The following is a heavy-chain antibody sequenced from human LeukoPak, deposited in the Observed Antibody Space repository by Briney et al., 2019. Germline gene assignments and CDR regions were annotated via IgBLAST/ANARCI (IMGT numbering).Heavy chain of an antibody. Sequence: GGSLRLSCTVSGFTFEDFAMTWVRQAPGKGLEWVGFIRRRAYGGTTDYAASVKGRFTIYIDDSKNIAFLQMNSLKTEDTAIYFCSRDSHGDDVYDYWGQGTLVTVSS. CDR1: GFTFEDFA. CDR3: SRDSHGDDVYDY. CDR2: IRRRAYGGTT. J-gene: IGHJ4*02. D-gene: IGHD1-1*01. V-gene: IGHV3-49*04.